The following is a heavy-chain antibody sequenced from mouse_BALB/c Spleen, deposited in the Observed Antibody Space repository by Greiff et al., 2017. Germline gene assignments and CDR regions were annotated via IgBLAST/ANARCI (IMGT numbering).Heavy chain of an antibody. Sequence: EVQLQESGPGLVKPSQSLSLTCTVTGYSITSDYAWNWIRQFPGNKLEWMGYISYSGSTSYNPSLKSRISITRDTSKNQFFLQLNSVTTEDTATYYCAEGDYGAYWGQGTLVTVSA. D-gene: IGHD2-4*01. J-gene: IGHJ3*01. CDR2: ISYSGST. CDR1: GYSITSDYA. V-gene: IGHV3-2*02. CDR3: AEGDYGAY.